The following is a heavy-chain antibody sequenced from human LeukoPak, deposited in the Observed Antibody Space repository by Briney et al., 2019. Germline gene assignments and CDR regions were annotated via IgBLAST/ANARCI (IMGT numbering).Heavy chain of an antibody. D-gene: IGHD6-19*01. CDR2: ISGSGGST. J-gene: IGHJ4*02. CDR1: GFTFSNYP. CDR3: ARRVAGYHFDY. V-gene: IGHV3-23*01. Sequence: GGSLRLSCAASGFTFSNYPMSWVRQAPGRGLEGVADISGSGGSTSYADSVKGRFTISRDNSKNTLYLQMHSLRAEDTAVYHCARRVAGYHFDYWGQGTLVTVSS.